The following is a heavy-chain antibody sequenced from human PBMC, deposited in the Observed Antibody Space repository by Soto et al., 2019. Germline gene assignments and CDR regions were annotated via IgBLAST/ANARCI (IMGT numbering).Heavy chain of an antibody. J-gene: IGHJ4*02. CDR3: ARSRVHLYYFDY. CDR1: GGSISSSSYY. V-gene: IGHV4-39*01. Sequence: SLTCTVSGGSISSSSYYWGWIRQPPGKGLEWIGSIYYSGSTYYNPSLKSRVTISVDTSKNQFSLKLSSVTAADTAVYYCARSRVHLYYFDYWGQGTLVTVSS. CDR2: IYYSGST.